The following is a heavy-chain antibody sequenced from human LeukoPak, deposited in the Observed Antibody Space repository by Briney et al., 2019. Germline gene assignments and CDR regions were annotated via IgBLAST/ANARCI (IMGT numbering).Heavy chain of an antibody. CDR3: SRDPKLVNYYYYYYMDV. V-gene: IGHV3-30*04. J-gene: IGHJ6*03. Sequence: GGSLRLSCAASGFTFSSYEMNWVRQAPGKGLEWVALITYDGSRKNYADSVKGRFTISRDNSKSTVFLQMNSLRPEDTAAYFCSRDPKLVNYYYYYYMDVWGKGTTVTVSS. CDR2: ITYDGSRK. D-gene: IGHD3-9*01. CDR1: GFTFSSYE.